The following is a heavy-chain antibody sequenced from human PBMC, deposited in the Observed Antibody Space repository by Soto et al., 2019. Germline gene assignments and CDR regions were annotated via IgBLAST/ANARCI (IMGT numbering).Heavy chain of an antibody. Sequence: QVQLVQSGAEVKKPGSSVKVSCKASGGTFSSYTISWVRQAPGQGLEWMGRIIPILGIANYAQKFQGRVTITADKSTSTAYMELSSLRSEDTAVYYCARDLGGQLVPSHYYYYGMDVWGQGTTVTVSS. V-gene: IGHV1-69*08. J-gene: IGHJ6*02. CDR2: IIPILGIA. CDR3: ARDLGGQLVPSHYYYYGMDV. CDR1: GGTFSSYT. D-gene: IGHD6-13*01.